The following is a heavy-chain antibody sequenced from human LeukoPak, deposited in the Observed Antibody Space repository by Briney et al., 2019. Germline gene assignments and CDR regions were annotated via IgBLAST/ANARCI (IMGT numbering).Heavy chain of an antibody. CDR1: GFTFSNYA. Sequence: GGSLRLSCEASGFTFSNYAIHWVRQAPGKGLEWVAVISYGGSEKYYADCVKGRFTISRDNSKRTVYLQMNSLRPEDTAVYYCARGDGEEGPESRLLGFWGQGTLVTVSS. CDR3: ARGDGEEGPESRLLGF. CDR2: ISYGGSEK. J-gene: IGHJ4*02. V-gene: IGHV3-30*04. D-gene: IGHD5-24*01.